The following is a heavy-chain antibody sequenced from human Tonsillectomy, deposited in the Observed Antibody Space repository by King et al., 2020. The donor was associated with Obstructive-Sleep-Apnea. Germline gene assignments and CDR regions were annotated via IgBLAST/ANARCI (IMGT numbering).Heavy chain of an antibody. J-gene: IGHJ4*02. Sequence: QLQESGPGLMKPSETLSLTCTVSGGSISTSYYWTWIRQPPGKGLDWIGTIYYSGSTYYIPALKSRVTISVDPSKNQFSPNLSSVTAADTAVYYCARGPSLGEENDYWGQGTLVTVSS. D-gene: IGHD2-21*01. V-gene: IGHV4-39*07. CDR3: ARGPSLGEENDY. CDR2: IYYSGST. CDR1: GGSISTSYY.